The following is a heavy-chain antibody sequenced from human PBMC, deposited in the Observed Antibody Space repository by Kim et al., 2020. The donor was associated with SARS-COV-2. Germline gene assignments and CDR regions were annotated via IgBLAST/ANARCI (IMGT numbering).Heavy chain of an antibody. CDR1: GGSISSYY. V-gene: IGHV4-59*08. CDR2: IYYSGST. D-gene: IGHD3-3*01. J-gene: IGHJ3*02. Sequence: SETLSLTCTVSGGSISSYYWSWIRQPPGKGLEWIGYIYYSGSTNHNPSLKSRVTISVDTSKNQFSLKLSSVTAADTAVYYCARHKSERITIFGVVIMGAFDIWGQGTMVTVSS. CDR3: ARHKSERITIFGVVIMGAFDI.